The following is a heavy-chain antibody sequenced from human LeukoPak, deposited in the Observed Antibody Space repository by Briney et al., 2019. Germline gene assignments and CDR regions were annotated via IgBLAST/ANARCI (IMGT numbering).Heavy chain of an antibody. J-gene: IGHJ4*02. D-gene: IGHD6-19*01. V-gene: IGHV3-48*01. CDR3: ARAPPPYSSGWFQYYFDY. CDR2: ISSSSSTI. CDR1: GFTFSSYS. Sequence: GGSLRLSCAASGFTFSSYSMNWVRQAPGKGLEWVSYISSSSSTIYYADSVKGRFTISRENAKNSLYLQMNSLRAEDTAVYYCARAPPPYSSGWFQYYFDYWGQGTLVTVSS.